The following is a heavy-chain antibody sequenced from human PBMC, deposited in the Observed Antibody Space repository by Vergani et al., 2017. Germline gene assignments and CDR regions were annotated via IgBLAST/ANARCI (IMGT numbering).Heavy chain of an antibody. D-gene: IGHD3-10*01. CDR3: ARPSYGSEYDSYYCLDV. CDR2: ISLSGATK. J-gene: IGHJ6*02. Sequence: EVSLMESGGDLVQPGGSLTVSCVGSGFMFNNYAMHWVRQAPGKGLEWVAYISLSGATKYYAASVAGRFTVSRDSVKNSVSLHMNSLKADDTAVYYCARPSYGSEYDSYYCLDVWGQGTTVIVSS. CDR1: GFMFNNYA. V-gene: IGHV3-48*01.